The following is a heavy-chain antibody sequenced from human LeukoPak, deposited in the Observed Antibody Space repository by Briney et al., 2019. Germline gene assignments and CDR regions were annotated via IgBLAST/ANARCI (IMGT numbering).Heavy chain of an antibody. Sequence: ASVKVSCKVSGYTLTELSMHWVRQAPGKGLEWMGGFDPEDGETIYAQKFQGRVTMTEDTSTDTAYMELSSLRSEDTAVYYCASGRDGYNEGPWWFDPWGQGTLVTVCS. V-gene: IGHV1-24*01. CDR1: GYTLTELS. D-gene: IGHD5-24*01. CDR3: ASGRDGYNEGPWWFDP. J-gene: IGHJ5*02. CDR2: FDPEDGET.